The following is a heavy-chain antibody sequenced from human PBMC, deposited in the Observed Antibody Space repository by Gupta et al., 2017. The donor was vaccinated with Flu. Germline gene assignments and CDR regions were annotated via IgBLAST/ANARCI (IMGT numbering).Heavy chain of an antibody. V-gene: IGHV3-21*01. Sequence: EVQLVESGGGLVKPGGSLRLSCAASGFTFSSYSMNRVRQAPGKGLEWVSSISSSSSYIYYADSVKGRFTISRDNAKNSLYLQMNSLRAEDTAVYYCARGVVGAPAPLLYYYGMDVWGQGTTVTVSS. CDR1: GFTFSSYS. J-gene: IGHJ6*02. CDR2: ISSSSSYI. CDR3: ARGVVGAPAPLLYYYGMDV. D-gene: IGHD1-26*01.